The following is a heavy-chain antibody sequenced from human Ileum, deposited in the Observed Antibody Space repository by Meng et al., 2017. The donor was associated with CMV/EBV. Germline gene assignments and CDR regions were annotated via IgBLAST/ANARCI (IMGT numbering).Heavy chain of an antibody. J-gene: IGHJ6*02. CDR2: INPNTGAT. D-gene: IGHD1-26*01. V-gene: IGHV1-2*02. Sequence: ASVKVSCKSSGYTFTAYYIHWVRQAPGQGLEGMGWINPNTGATNYAQKFQDRVTMTRDTSISTAYMELSRLRSDDTALYFCAREEGAYLTNDYYYGMDVWGLGTTVTVSS. CDR1: GYTFTAYY. CDR3: AREEGAYLTNDYYYGMDV.